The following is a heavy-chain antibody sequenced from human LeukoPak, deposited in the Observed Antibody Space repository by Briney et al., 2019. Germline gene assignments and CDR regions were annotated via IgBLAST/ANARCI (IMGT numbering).Heavy chain of an antibody. V-gene: IGHV4-59*08. CDR3: AGGSGSYLRLPPDY. CDR2: IYYSGST. J-gene: IGHJ4*02. CDR1: GGSVSSYY. Sequence: KPSETLSLTCTVSGGSVSSYYWSWIRQPPGKGLEWIGYIYYSGSTNYNPSLKSRVTISVDTSKNQFSLKLSSVTAADTAVYYCAGGSGSYLRLPPDYWGQGTLVTVSS. D-gene: IGHD1-26*01.